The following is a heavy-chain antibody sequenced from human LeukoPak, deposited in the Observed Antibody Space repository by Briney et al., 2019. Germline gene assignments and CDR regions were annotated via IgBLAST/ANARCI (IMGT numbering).Heavy chain of an antibody. V-gene: IGHV4-34*01. CDR1: GGSFSGYY. J-gene: IGHJ4*02. Sequence: SETLSLTCAVYGGSFSGYYWSWIRQPPGKGLEWIGEISHSGSTNYNPSLKSRVTISVDTSKNQFSLKLSSVTAADTAVYYCARASGSFWGQGTLVTVSS. CDR3: ARASGSF. CDR2: ISHSGST. D-gene: IGHD3-10*01.